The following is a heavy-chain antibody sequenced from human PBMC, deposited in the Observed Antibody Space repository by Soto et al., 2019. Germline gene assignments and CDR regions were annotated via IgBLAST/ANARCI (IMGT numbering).Heavy chain of an antibody. CDR3: AREYPVHSAYFDY. Sequence: QVQLQESGPGLVKPSETLSLTCTVSGASISRYYWSWIRQSPRKGLEWIGYMYYSGNANYNPSLRSRITISVDTSKNQFSLNLNSVTAADTAVYYCAREYPVHSAYFDYWGQGILVTVSS. CDR1: GASISRYY. J-gene: IGHJ4*02. V-gene: IGHV4-59*01. CDR2: MYYSGNA. D-gene: IGHD1-26*01.